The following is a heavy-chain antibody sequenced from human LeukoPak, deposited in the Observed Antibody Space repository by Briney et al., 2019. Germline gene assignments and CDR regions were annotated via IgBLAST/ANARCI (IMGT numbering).Heavy chain of an antibody. Sequence: SETLSLTCAVYGGSFSGYYWSWIRQPPGKGLEWIGEINHGGSTNYNPSLKSRVTISVDTSKNQFSLKLSSVTAADTAVYYCASGTDSSGYYYWGQGTLVTVSS. V-gene: IGHV4-34*01. CDR3: ASGTDSSGYYY. D-gene: IGHD3-22*01. CDR2: INHGGST. J-gene: IGHJ4*02. CDR1: GGSFSGYY.